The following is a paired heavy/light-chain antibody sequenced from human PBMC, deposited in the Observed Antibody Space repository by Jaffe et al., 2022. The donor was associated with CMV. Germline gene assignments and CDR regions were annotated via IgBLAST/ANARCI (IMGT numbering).Heavy chain of an antibody. V-gene: IGHV3-74*03. D-gene: IGHD2-21*01. CDR2: IAGDESFT. J-gene: IGHJ1*01. CDR3: ARGGIGTEIDH. CDR1: GFTFSSLW. Sequence: EVQLVESGGGLVQPGGSLRLSCSASGFTFSSLWMHWVRQAPGEGLIWISQIAGDESFTKYADSVKGRFTISRDNAKNTLYLQMNSLRADDTAVYYCARGGIGTEIDHWGQGTLVTVSS.
Light chain of an antibody. V-gene: IGKV2-24*01. J-gene: IGKJ2*01. Sequence: EIVMTQTPLSLPVTLGQPASISCRSSQSLRHSDGSTYLNWVQQRPGQPPRLLIYKISNRFSGVPDRFSGSGAGTDFTLEISKVEAEDVGVYYCTQAKEFPYTFGQGTKLEIK. CDR1: QSLRHSDGSTY. CDR2: KIS. CDR3: TQAKEFPYT.